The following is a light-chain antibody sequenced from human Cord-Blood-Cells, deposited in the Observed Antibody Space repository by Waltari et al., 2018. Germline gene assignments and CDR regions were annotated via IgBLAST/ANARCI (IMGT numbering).Light chain of an antibody. CDR1: QSIRSY. CDR2: AAS. CDR3: QQSYSTLPIT. V-gene: IGKV1-39*01. Sequence: DIQMTQSPSSLSASVGDRVTITCRASQSIRSYLNCYKQKPGKAPKLLIYAASSLQSEVPSTCSGSGSGTDFTLTISSTQPEDFATYYCQQSYSTLPITFGQGTRLEIK. J-gene: IGKJ5*01.